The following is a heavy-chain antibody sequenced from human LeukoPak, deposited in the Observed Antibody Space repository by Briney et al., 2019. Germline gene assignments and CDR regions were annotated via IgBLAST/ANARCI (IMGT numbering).Heavy chain of an antibody. CDR1: GGSISNSNYY. V-gene: IGHV4-39*01. Sequence: SETLSLTCTVSGGSISNSNYYWGWIRQPPGKRLEWIGSAYHSGTAYYNPSLKSRVTISVDTSKNQFSLRLNSVTAADTAVYYCVRSEWRVVTTIGPIQPFDYWGQGTLATVSS. D-gene: IGHD2-21*02. J-gene: IGHJ4*02. CDR2: AYHSGTA. CDR3: VRSEWRVVTTIGPIQPFDY.